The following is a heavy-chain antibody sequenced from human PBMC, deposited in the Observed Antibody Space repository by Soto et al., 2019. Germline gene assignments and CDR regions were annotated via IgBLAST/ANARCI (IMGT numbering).Heavy chain of an antibody. Sequence: QVQLLESGGGVVQPGRSLRLSCAASGFTFSRYAMHWVREAPGKGLEWVAVIAYDGSNKYYADSVKGRFAISRDNSKNTVYLQMNTLRAGDTASYYCAKSTGWFVQHYWGQVHLLTVSS. CDR2: IAYDGSNK. J-gene: IGHJ4*02. V-gene: IGHV3-30*09. CDR3: AKSTGWFVQHY. D-gene: IGHD6-19*01. CDR1: GFTFSRYA.